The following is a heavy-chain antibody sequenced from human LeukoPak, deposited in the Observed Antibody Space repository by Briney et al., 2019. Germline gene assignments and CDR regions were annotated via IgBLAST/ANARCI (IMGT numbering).Heavy chain of an antibody. CDR3: AKDRYSGLNTIDY. CDR1: EFTFSTYG. J-gene: IGHJ4*02. CDR2: ISYDGSYK. D-gene: IGHD6-13*01. Sequence: TGGSLRLSCAASEFTFSTYGMHWVLQAPGKGLEWVAVISYDGSYKFYADSVKGRFTISRDNSKSTLYLQMNSLRAEDTAVYYCAKDRYSGLNTIDYWGQGTLVTVSS. V-gene: IGHV3-30*18.